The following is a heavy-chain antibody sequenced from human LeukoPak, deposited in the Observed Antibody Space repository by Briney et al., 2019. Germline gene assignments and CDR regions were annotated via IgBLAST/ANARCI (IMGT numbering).Heavy chain of an antibody. Sequence: GGSLRLSCAASGFTFSSYSMNWVRQAPGKGLEWVSSISSSSSYIYYADSVKGRFTISRDNAKNSLYLQMNSLRAEDTAVYYCARDDYDILTGATGYFDYSGQGTLVTVSS. D-gene: IGHD3-9*01. J-gene: IGHJ4*01. CDR3: ARDDYDILTGATGYFDY. CDR1: GFTFSSYS. CDR2: ISSSSSYI. V-gene: IGHV3-21*01.